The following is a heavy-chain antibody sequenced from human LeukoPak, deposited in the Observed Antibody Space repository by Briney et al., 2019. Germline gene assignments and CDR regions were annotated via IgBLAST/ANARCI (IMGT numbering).Heavy chain of an antibody. CDR3: AKGLYDSTPPDDY. Sequence: HPGGSLRLSCAASTFSLSGYAMIWVRQAPGKGLEWVSAISGSGGSTYYADSVKGRFTISRDNSKNTLYLQMNSLRAEDTAVYYCAKGLYDSTPPDDYWGQGTLVTVSS. J-gene: IGHJ4*02. V-gene: IGHV3-23*01. D-gene: IGHD3-22*01. CDR2: ISGSGGST. CDR1: TFSLSGYA.